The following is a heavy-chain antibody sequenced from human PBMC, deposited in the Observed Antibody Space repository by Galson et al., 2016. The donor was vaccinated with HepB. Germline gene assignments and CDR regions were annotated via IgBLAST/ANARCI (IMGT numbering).Heavy chain of an antibody. D-gene: IGHD3/OR15-3a*01. J-gene: IGHJ4*02. CDR1: GYTFTTYN. CDR2: INPSGGSP. Sequence: SVKVSCKASGYTFTTYNIHWVRLAPGQGLEWMGIINPSGGSPNYAQKFQGRVTLTSDTSTSTVYMLLGSLRSDDTAVYYCTRGDGFWAGWTYWGQGTLVTVSS. CDR3: TRGDGFWAGWTY. V-gene: IGHV1-46*03.